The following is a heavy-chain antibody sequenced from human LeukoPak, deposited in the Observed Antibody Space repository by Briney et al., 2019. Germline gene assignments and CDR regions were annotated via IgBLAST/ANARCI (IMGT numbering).Heavy chain of an antibody. CDR1: GGTFSSYA. CDR2: IIPIFGTA. V-gene: IGHV1-69*05. D-gene: IGHD1-14*01. CDR3: ARDATGYYYMDV. Sequence: SVKDSCKASGGTFSSYAIRWVLQAPGQQLDWMGGIIPIFGTANYAQKFQGRVTITTDESTSTAYVELSSLRSEDTAVCYCARDATGYYYMDVWGKGTTVTVSS. J-gene: IGHJ6*03.